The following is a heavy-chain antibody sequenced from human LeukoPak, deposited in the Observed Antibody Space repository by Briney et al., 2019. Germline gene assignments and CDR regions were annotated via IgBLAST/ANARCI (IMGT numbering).Heavy chain of an antibody. CDR1: GFTFSSYA. J-gene: IGHJ3*02. Sequence: GGSLRLSCAASGFTFSSYAMSWVRQASGKGLEWVSAISGSGGSTYYADSVKGRFTISRDNSKNTLYLQMNSLRAEDTAVYYCAKDRSYDSSPDAFDIWGQGTMVTVSS. V-gene: IGHV3-23*01. D-gene: IGHD3-22*01. CDR3: AKDRSYDSSPDAFDI. CDR2: ISGSGGST.